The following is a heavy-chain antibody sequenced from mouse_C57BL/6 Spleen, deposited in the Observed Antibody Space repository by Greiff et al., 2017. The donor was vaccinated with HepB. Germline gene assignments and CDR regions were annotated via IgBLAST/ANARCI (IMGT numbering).Heavy chain of an antibody. J-gene: IGHJ2*01. Sequence: QVQLQQSGAELVRPGTSVKVSCKASGYAFTNYLIEWVKQRPGQGLEWIGEINPGSGGTNYNEKFKGKATLTADKSSSTAYMQLSSLTSEDSAVYFCARANYGSPYYFDYWGQGTTLTVSS. CDR2: INPGSGGT. CDR1: GYAFTNYL. D-gene: IGHD1-1*01. V-gene: IGHV1-54*01. CDR3: ARANYGSPYYFDY.